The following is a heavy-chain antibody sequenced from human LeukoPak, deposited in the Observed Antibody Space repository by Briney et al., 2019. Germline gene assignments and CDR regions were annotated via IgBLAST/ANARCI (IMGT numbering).Heavy chain of an antibody. D-gene: IGHD6-13*01. CDR2: INHSGST. V-gene: IGHV4-39*07. J-gene: IGHJ5*02. CDR1: GGSISSGSYY. CDR3: ARDQWGSSSWSRPNWFDP. Sequence: SETLSLTCTVSGGSISSGSYYWSWIRQPPGKGLEWIGEINHSGSTNYNPSLKSRVTISVDTSKNQFSLKLSSVTAADTAVYYCARDQWGSSSWSRPNWFDPWGQGTLVTVSS.